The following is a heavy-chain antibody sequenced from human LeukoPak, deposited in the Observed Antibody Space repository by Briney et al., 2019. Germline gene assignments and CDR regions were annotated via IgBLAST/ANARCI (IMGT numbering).Heavy chain of an antibody. D-gene: IGHD5-12*01. CDR2: ISSDGAGK. J-gene: IGHJ5*02. Sequence: PGGSLRLSCAASGFIFSAYSMHWVRQAPGKGLEWVAIISSDGAGKYYADSMKGRFTVSRDNSGNTLFLQMNSLRIEDAAMYYCARDIPTHATKATRGWLDPWGQGTPVTVSS. CDR3: ARDIPTHATKATRGWLDP. V-gene: IGHV3-30-3*01. CDR1: GFIFSAYS.